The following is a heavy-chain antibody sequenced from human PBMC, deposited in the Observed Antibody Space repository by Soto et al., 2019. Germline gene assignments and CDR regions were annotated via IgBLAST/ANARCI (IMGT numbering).Heavy chain of an antibody. CDR2: IDWDDDE. CDR3: ARMVSSAWYHDY. CDR1: GFSLSTSEMC. V-gene: IGHV2-70*11. J-gene: IGHJ4*02. D-gene: IGHD6-19*01. Sequence: SGPTLVNPTQTLTLTCTFSGFSLSTSEMCVSWIRQLPGKALEWLARIDWDDDEYYSTSLKTRLTISKDTSRDQVVLTLTNMDPVDTATYYCARMVSSAWYHDYWGQGTLVTVSS.